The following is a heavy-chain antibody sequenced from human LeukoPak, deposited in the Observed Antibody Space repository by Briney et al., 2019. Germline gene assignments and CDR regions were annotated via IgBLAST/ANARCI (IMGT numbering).Heavy chain of an antibody. CDR1: GFTFNDYY. Sequence: GGSLRLSCAASGFTFNDYYMSWIRQAPGKGLEWVSYISSRGRTIYYADSVKGRFTISRDNGENSLCLRMNSLRVEDTALYYCARGSDWNAFDSWGQGTVVTVSS. D-gene: IGHD3/OR15-3a*01. CDR3: ARGSDWNAFDS. CDR2: ISSRGRTI. J-gene: IGHJ3*02. V-gene: IGHV3-11*01.